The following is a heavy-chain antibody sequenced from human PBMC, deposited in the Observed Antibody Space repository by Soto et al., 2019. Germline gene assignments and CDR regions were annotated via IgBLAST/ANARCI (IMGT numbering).Heavy chain of an antibody. J-gene: IGHJ3*02. Sequence: QVQLLESGGGLVKPGGSLRLSCAASTFTVSAYYMGWIRQPPGKGLEWISYISSDSIHPNHADSVKGRFTISRDNAKNSLYLQMNSLRAEDTAVYFCATGQQVRMADIWGQGTMVTVSS. CDR3: ATGQQVRMADI. CDR2: ISSDSIHP. V-gene: IGHV3-11*03. D-gene: IGHD6-13*01. CDR1: TFTVSAYY.